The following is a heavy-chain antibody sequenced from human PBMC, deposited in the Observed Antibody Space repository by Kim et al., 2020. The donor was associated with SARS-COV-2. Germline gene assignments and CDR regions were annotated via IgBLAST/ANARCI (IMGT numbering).Heavy chain of an antibody. Sequence: DSVQGRFTISRDNAKNSLYLQVNSLRGEDTALYYCAKASCTGGTCYSLDYWGQGTLVTVSS. J-gene: IGHJ4*02. V-gene: IGHV3-9*01. CDR3: AKASCTGGTCYSLDY. D-gene: IGHD2-15*01.